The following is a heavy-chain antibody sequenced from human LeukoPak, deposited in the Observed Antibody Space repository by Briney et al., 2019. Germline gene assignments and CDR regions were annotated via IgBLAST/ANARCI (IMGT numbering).Heavy chain of an antibody. CDR2: IHSDGVTQ. CDR3: ARASSGWYFDY. J-gene: IGHJ4*02. D-gene: IGHD6-19*01. V-gene: IGHV3-30*02. CDR1: GFSFQSYG. Sequence: GGSLRLSCAASGFSFQSYGMLWLRQAPGKGPEWVAFIHSDGVTQFHVDSVKGRFTISRDNAKNSLYLQMNSLRAEDTAVYYCARASSGWYFDYWGQGTLVTVSS.